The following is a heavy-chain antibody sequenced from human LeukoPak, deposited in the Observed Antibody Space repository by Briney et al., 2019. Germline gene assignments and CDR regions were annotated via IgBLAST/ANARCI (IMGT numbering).Heavy chain of an antibody. CDR2: MNPNRGDT. V-gene: IGHV1-8*01. CDR3: VRSFPPYIRMACTGGGS. CDR1: GYTFTSYD. J-gene: IGHJ5*01. D-gene: IGHD6-19*01. Sequence: ASVKVSCKASGYTFTSYDIHWVRQATGQGLEWMGRMNPNRGDTDYAQKFQGRVTMTRDTSISTAYMELGSLRSEDTALYYCVRSFPPYIRMACTGGGSWAQVTVVNVNS.